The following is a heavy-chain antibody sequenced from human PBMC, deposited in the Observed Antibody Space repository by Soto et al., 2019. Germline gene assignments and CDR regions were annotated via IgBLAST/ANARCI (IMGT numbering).Heavy chain of an antibody. CDR2: IYYSGTT. CDR1: GGSISSSSYY. CDR3: ARLGALWFGEEMDY. V-gene: IGHV4-39*01. Sequence: QLQLQESGPGLVKPSETLSLTCTVSGGSISSSSYYWGWIRQPPRKGLEWIGSIYYSGTTYYNPSLKSRVTIAVDASKNQFALKLSSVTAADTAVYYCARLGALWFGEEMDYWGQGTLVTVSS. J-gene: IGHJ4*02. D-gene: IGHD3-10*01.